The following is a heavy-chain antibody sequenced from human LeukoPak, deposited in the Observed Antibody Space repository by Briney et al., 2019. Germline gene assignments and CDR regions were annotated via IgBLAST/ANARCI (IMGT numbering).Heavy chain of an antibody. V-gene: IGHV4-34*01. CDR2: INHSGST. CDR3: ASRRGGGLYYFDY. J-gene: IGHJ4*02. Sequence: SETLSLTCVVYGGSLSGYYCSWIRQPPGKGLEWIGEINHSGSTNYNPSLKNRVTMSEDTFKNQFSLRLSSVTAADTAVYYCASRRGGGLYYFDYWSQGTLVTVSS. CDR1: GGSLSGYY. D-gene: IGHD1-26*01.